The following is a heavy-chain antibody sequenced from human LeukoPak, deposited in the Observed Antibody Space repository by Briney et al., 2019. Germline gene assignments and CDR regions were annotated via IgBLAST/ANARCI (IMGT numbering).Heavy chain of an antibody. Sequence: GGSLRLSCAASGFTFSSYAMSWVRQAPGKGLEWVSAISGSGGSTYYADSVKGRFTVSRDNSKNTLYLQMNSLRAEDTAAYYCAKGLAAMGDYWGQGTLVTVSS. J-gene: IGHJ4*02. CDR1: GFTFSSYA. D-gene: IGHD2-2*01. CDR2: ISGSGGST. CDR3: AKGLAAMGDY. V-gene: IGHV3-23*01.